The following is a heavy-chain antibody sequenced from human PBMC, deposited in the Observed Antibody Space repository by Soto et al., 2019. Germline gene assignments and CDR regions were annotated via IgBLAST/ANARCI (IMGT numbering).Heavy chain of an antibody. CDR1: GGSINNYY. V-gene: IGHV4-59*01. D-gene: IGHD3-22*01. CDR2: TFYSGST. CDR3: ARANYFESSGPFDY. Sequence: SETLSLTCTVSGGSINNYYWSWIRQPPGKGLEWIGYTFYSGSTNYNPSLKSRVTISVDASKNQFSLKLSSVTAADTAVYYCARANYFESSGPFDYWGPGTLVTVSS. J-gene: IGHJ4*02.